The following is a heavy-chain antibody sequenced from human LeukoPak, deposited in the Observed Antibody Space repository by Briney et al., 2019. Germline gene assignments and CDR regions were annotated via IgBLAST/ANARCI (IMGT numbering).Heavy chain of an antibody. J-gene: IGHJ6*03. CDR3: ARLRVATIGLRYYYYMDV. CDR1: GGSFSGYY. V-gene: IGHV4-34*01. CDR2: INHSGST. Sequence: PSETLSLTCAVYGGSFSGYYWSWIRQPPGKGLEWIGEINHSGSTNYNLSLKSRVTISVDTSKNQFSLKLSSVTAADTAVYYCARLRVATIGLRYYYYMDVWGKGTTVTISS. D-gene: IGHD5-12*01.